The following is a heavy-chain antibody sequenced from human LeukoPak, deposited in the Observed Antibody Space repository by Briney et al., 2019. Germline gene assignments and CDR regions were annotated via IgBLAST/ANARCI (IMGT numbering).Heavy chain of an antibody. D-gene: IGHD2-15*01. V-gene: IGHV4-61*02. CDR2: IYTSGST. Sequence: SGPTLVNPSQTLSLTCTVSGGSITATGTYYWGWIRQPAGKGLEWIGRIYTSGSTYYNPSFKSRVTISVDTSKTRFSLNLSSVTAADTAVYYCARETVAGSRFDPWGQGTLVTVSS. CDR3: ARETVAGSRFDP. J-gene: IGHJ5*02. CDR1: GGSITATGTYY.